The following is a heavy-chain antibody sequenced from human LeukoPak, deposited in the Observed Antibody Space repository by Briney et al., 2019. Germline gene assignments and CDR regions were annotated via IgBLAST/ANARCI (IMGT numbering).Heavy chain of an antibody. CDR2: INPNSGGA. D-gene: IGHD3-3*01. CDR1: GYTFTGYY. CDR3: AKDISDFWSGYYLCEN. V-gene: IGHV1-2*02. J-gene: IGHJ4*02. Sequence: ASVKVSCKASGYTFTGYYMHWVRQAPGQGLEWMGWINPNSGGANYAQKFQGRVTMTRDTSISTAYMELSRLRTEDTALYYCAKDISDFWSGYYLCENWGKGTLVTVSS.